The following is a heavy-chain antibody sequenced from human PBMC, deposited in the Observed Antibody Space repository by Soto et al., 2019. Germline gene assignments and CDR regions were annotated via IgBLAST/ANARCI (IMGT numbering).Heavy chain of an antibody. V-gene: IGHV4-34*01. J-gene: IGHJ6*02. CDR3: ARGVRFGSYGMAV. CDR2: INHSGST. D-gene: IGHD3-10*01. Sequence: TETLSLTCAVYGGSFSGYYWSWIRQPPGKGLEWIGEINHSGSTNYNPSLKSRVTISVDTSKNQFSLKLSSVTAADTAVYYCARGVRFGSYGMAVWGQGTTVTVS. CDR1: GGSFSGYY.